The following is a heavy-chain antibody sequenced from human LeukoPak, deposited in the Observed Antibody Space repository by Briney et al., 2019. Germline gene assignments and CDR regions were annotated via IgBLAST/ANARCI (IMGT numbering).Heavy chain of an antibody. CDR2: IASSGTTI. D-gene: IGHD6-19*01. CDR3: ALLAVASDFDY. J-gene: IGHJ4*02. CDR1: GFPFSIYE. V-gene: IGHV3-48*03. Sequence: GGSLRLSCAVSGFPFSIYEMKWVRQAPGKGLEWVSNIASSGTTIYYADSVRGRFSISRDNAKSSLYLQMNSLRVEDTAVYYCALLAVASDFDYWGQGALVTVSS.